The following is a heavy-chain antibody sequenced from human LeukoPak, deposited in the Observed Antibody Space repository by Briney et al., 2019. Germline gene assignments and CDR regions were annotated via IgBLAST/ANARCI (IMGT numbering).Heavy chain of an antibody. CDR1: GYTFTSYY. D-gene: IGHD2-2*01. CDR3: ARDFDCSSTSCYDQGDY. V-gene: IGHV1-46*01. J-gene: IGHJ4*02. Sequence: ASVKVSCKASGYTFTSYYMHWVRRAPGQGLEWMGIINPSGGSTSYAQKFQGRVTMTRDTSPSTVYMELSSLRSEDTAVYYCARDFDCSSTSCYDQGDYWGQGTLVTVSS. CDR2: INPSGGST.